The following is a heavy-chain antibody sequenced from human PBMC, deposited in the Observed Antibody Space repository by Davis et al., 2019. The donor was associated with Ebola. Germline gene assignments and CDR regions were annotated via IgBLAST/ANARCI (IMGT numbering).Heavy chain of an antibody. Sequence: GESLKISCKDSEDSFTSYWIGWVRQLPGKGLEWMGIIYTGDSDTRYSPSFRGQVTISADNSITTAYLQWSALRASDTAMYYCATLRRTITGMDDAFDIWGQGTLVTVSS. CDR1: EDSFTSYW. CDR2: IYTGDSDT. CDR3: ATLRRTITGMDDAFDI. J-gene: IGHJ3*02. D-gene: IGHD1-20*01. V-gene: IGHV5-51*01.